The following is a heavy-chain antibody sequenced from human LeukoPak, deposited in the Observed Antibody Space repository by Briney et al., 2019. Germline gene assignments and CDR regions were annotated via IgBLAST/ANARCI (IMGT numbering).Heavy chain of an antibody. J-gene: IGHJ4*02. D-gene: IGHD4-17*01. Sequence: GGSLRLSCAASGFPFSTYAMSWVRQASGKGLEWVSSIRGSDGSTYYADSVKGRFAISRDNSKNTLYLQMNSLRAEDTAVYYCAKDVYGDYGGLDYWGQGTLVTVSS. CDR2: IRGSDGST. CDR3: AKDVYGDYGGLDY. V-gene: IGHV3-23*01. CDR1: GFPFSTYA.